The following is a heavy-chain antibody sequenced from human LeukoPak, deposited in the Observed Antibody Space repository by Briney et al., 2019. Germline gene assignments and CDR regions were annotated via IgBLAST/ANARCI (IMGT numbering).Heavy chain of an antibody. Sequence: GGSLRLSCAASGFTFSGYAMTWVRQAPGKGLEWVSSITGSGNYTYYIDSVKGRFTISRDNSKNILYLQMNSLRGEDTALYYCAKDGLYYDGSAHVYYFDYWGQGTLVAVSS. CDR1: GFTFSGYA. J-gene: IGHJ4*02. D-gene: IGHD3-22*01. CDR2: ITGSGNYT. V-gene: IGHV3-23*01. CDR3: AKDGLYYDGSAHVYYFDY.